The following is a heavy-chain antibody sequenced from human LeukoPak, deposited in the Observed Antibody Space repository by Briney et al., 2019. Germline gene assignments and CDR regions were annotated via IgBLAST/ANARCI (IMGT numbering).Heavy chain of an antibody. CDR1: GGSISGYY. V-gene: IGHV4-59*12. Sequence: SETLSLTCTVSGGSISGYYWSWLRQSPGKGLEWIGYIYYTGPTSYYPSLKSRVTMSVDTSKNQFSLKLSSVTAADTAVYYCARVLRFYDAFDIWGQGTMVTVSS. J-gene: IGHJ3*02. D-gene: IGHD3-3*01. CDR2: IYYTGPT. CDR3: ARVLRFYDAFDI.